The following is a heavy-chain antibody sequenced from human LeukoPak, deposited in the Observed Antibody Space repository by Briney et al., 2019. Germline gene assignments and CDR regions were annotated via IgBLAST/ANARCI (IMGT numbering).Heavy chain of an antibody. J-gene: IGHJ4*02. CDR1: GFTFRSYS. Sequence: GSLRLSCAASGFTFRSYSIKWVRQAPGKGLEWVSSISSSSSYIYYADSVKGRFTISRDNAKNSLYLQMNSLRAEDTAVYYCARDLGRYTADYWGQGTLVTVSS. V-gene: IGHV3-21*01. CDR2: ISSSSSYI. CDR3: ARDLGRYTADY. D-gene: IGHD1-26*01.